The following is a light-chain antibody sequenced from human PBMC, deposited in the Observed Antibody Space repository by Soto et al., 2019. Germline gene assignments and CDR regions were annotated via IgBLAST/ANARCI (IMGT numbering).Light chain of an antibody. CDR3: CSYAGSRTMV. J-gene: IGLJ2*01. CDR2: EVT. V-gene: IGLV2-23*02. CDR1: SSDVGSYDL. Sequence: QSALTQPASVSGSPGQSITISCTGASSDVGSYDLVSWYQQHPSKAPKLMIYEVTKRPSGVSNRCAGSKSGNTASLTISGLQAEDEAAYSRCSYAGSRTMVFGGETKLIVL.